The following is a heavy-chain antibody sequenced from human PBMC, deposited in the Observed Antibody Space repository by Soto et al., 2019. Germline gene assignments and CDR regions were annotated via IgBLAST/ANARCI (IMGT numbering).Heavy chain of an antibody. J-gene: IGHJ3*02. Sequence: QVQLVQSGAEVKKPGSSVKVSCKASGGTFSSYAISWVRQAPGQGLEWMGGIIPIFGTANYAQKFQGRVTITADESTSTAYMELSSLRSEDTAVYYCASLYCSGGSCYSDAFDIWGQGTMVTVSS. CDR3: ASLYCSGGSCYSDAFDI. V-gene: IGHV1-69*01. CDR1: GGTFSSYA. CDR2: IIPIFGTA. D-gene: IGHD2-15*01.